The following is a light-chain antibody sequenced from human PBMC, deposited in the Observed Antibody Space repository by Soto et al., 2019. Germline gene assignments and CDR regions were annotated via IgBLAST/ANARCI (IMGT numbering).Light chain of an antibody. CDR1: QAISSS. CDR2: AAS. CDR3: QQLNSYPLT. Sequence: DIQLTQSPSFLSASVGDKVTITCRASQAISSSLAWYQQNPGKAPKLLIYAASTFQRGIPSRFSGSESGTESTLTISSLQPEDFATYYCQQLNSYPLTFGGGAKVEI. J-gene: IGKJ4*01. V-gene: IGKV1-9*01.